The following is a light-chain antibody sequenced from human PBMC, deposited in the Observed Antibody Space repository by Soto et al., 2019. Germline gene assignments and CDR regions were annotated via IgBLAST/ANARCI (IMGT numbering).Light chain of an antibody. CDR3: LQHNSYPLT. Sequence: DIQMTQSPSSLSASVGDRVTITCRASQGIGNDLGWYQQKPGKAPKRLIYAASSLQSGVPSRFSGSGSGTEFTLTISSLQPEDFAAYYCLQHNSYPLTFGPGTKVEIK. J-gene: IGKJ1*01. CDR1: QGIGND. CDR2: AAS. V-gene: IGKV1-17*01.